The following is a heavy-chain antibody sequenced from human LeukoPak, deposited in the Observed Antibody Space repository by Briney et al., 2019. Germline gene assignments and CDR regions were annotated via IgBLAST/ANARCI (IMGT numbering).Heavy chain of an antibody. CDR2: IRNKANRYIT. D-gene: IGHD7-27*01. J-gene: IGHJ4*02. V-gene: IGHV3-72*01. CDR1: GFTFSDHH. Sequence: GGSLRLSCAASGFTFSDHHMDWVRQAPGEGLEWVARIRNKANRYITEYAASVKGRFTISRDDSENSLYLQMDSLETEDTAVYYCARSPLGIAPFDYWGQGTLVTVSS. CDR3: ARSPLGIAPFDY.